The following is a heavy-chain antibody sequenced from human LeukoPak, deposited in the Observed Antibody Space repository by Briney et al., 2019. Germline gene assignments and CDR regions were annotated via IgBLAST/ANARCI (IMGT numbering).Heavy chain of an antibody. V-gene: IGHV4-34*01. J-gene: IGHJ4*02. CDR1: GGSFSGYY. Sequence: SETLSLTCAVYGGSFSGYYWSWIRQPPGKGLEWIGQINHSGSTNYSPSLKSRVTISVDTPKNQFSLKLSSVTAADTAVYYCARVSSRRLPPSYSYDRRNYFDYWGQGTLVTVSS. CDR3: ARVSSRRLPPSYSYDRRNYFDY. D-gene: IGHD3-22*01. CDR2: INHSGST.